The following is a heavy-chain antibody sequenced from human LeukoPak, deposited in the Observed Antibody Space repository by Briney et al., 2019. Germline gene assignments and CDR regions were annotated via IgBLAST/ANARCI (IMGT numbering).Heavy chain of an antibody. D-gene: IGHD6-19*01. J-gene: IGHJ4*02. CDR1: GFTFSRHD. Sequence: GESLRLSCAASGFTFSRHDMRWVRQATGKGLEWVSAIDTVGGTYYPGSLKGRFTISRDNSKNTLYLQMSSLRAEDTAVYYCAKEGIGAVAVYDYWGQGTLVTVSS. CDR3: AKEGIGAVAVYDY. V-gene: IGHV3-13*01. CDR2: IDTVGGT.